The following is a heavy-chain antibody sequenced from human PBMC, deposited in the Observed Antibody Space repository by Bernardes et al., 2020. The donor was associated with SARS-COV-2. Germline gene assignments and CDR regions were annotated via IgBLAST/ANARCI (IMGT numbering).Heavy chain of an antibody. D-gene: IGHD6-19*01. J-gene: IGHJ6*02. Sequence: SETLSLTCTVSGGSISSSTYYWGWIRQPPGKGLEWIGSVYYIGSTYYNPSLTRRVTISVYTSKNQFSLKLSSVTAADTAVYYCSRHQVNVVAGIHYYYYGIDVWGQGTTVTVFS. CDR2: VYYIGST. CDR1: GGSISSSTYY. CDR3: SRHQVNVVAGIHYYYYGIDV. V-gene: IGHV4-39*01.